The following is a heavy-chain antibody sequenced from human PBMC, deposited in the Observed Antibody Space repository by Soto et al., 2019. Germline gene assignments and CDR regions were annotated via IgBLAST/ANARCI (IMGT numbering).Heavy chain of an antibody. D-gene: IGHD6-13*01. CDR1: GYTFTGYY. V-gene: IGHV1-2*02. CDR2: INPNSGGT. CDR3: AREADSSPYYGMDV. J-gene: IGHJ6*02. Sequence: ASLKVSCKASGYTFTGYYMHWVRQAPGQGLEWMGWINPNSGGTNYAQKFQGRVTMTRDTSISTAYMELSRLRSDDTAVYYCAREADSSPYYGMDVWGQGTTVTVSS.